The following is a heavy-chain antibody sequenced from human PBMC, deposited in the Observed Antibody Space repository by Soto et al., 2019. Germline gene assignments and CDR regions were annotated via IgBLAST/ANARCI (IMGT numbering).Heavy chain of an antibody. CDR1: GFTFSSYS. V-gene: IGHV3-48*01. D-gene: IGHD6-13*01. CDR2: ISSSSSTI. Sequence: GGSLRLSCAASGFTFSSYSMNWVRQAPGKGLEWVSYISSSSSTIYYADSVKGRFTISRDNAKNSLYLQVNSLRAVDTAVYYCAVLAATGTGDAFDIWGQGTMVTVSS. J-gene: IGHJ3*02. CDR3: AVLAATGTGDAFDI.